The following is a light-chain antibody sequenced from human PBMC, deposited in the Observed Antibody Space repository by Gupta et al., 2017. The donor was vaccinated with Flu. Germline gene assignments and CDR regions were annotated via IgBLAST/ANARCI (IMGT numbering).Light chain of an antibody. CDR2: GAS. Sequence: PAIMSESPSDGVTLSCRASQYVGKCLGWYQQKHGHAPKLLIYGASNRDSGVPARFSGSGYGTEFTLTIRSREPEDFAVYYCQHCNNSPFTFGQGTQLDIK. J-gene: IGKJ5*01. CDR3: QHCNNSPFT. CDR1: QYVGKC. V-gene: IGKV3-11*01.